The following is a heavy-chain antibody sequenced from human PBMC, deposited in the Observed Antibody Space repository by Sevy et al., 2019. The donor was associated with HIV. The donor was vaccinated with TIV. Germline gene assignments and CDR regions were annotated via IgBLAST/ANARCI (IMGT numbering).Heavy chain of an antibody. J-gene: IGHJ4*02. V-gene: IGHV3-21*06. CDR2: ISGSSNYI. CDR3: ARGPPDGSYDYFDY. Sequence: GGSLRLSCVASGFTFSSYNMNWVRQAPGKGLEWVSSISGSSNYIYYAESLKGRFFISRDNAKNTLYLQMNSLGADDTAVYYCARGPPDGSYDYFDYWGQGTLVTVSS. CDR1: GFTFSSYN. D-gene: IGHD1-26*01.